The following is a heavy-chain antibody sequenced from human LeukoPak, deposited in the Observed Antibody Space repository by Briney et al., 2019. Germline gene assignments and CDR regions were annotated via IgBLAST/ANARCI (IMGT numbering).Heavy chain of an antibody. V-gene: IGHV1-69*13. CDR2: IIPIFGTA. J-gene: IGHJ6*03. CDR3: TTRGEVTSYYYYYMDV. Sequence: GASVKVSCKASGGTFSSYAISWVRQVPGQGLEWMGGIIPIFGTANYAQKFQGRVTITADESTSTAYMELSSLRSEDTAVYYCTTRGEVTSYYYYYMDVWGKGTTVTVSS. D-gene: IGHD3-3*01. CDR1: GGTFSSYA.